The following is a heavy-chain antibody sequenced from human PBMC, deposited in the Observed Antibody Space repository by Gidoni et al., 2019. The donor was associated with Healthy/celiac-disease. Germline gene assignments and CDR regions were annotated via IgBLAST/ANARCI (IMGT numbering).Heavy chain of an antibody. CDR1: GGTFSSYA. D-gene: IGHD1-26*01. CDR3: ARGGVGATAPDYYYGMDV. Sequence: QVQLVQSGAEVKKPGSSVKVSYKASGGTFSSYAISWVRQAPVQGLEWMGGIIPILWTANYAQKFQGRVTITADESTSTAYMELSSLRSEDTAVYYCARGGVGATAPDYYYGMDVWGQGTTVTVSS. J-gene: IGHJ6*02. CDR2: IIPILWTA. V-gene: IGHV1-69*01.